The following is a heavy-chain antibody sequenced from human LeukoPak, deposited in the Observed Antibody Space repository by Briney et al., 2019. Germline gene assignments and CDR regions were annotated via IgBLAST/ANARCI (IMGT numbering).Heavy chain of an antibody. CDR3: ARGGSSSWYEDY. CDR1: GYTITGYY. Sequence: ASVKVSCKASGYTITGYYMHWVRQAPGQGLEWMGWINPNSGGTNYAQKFQDRVTMTRDTSISTAYMELSRLRSDDTAVYYCARGGSSSWYEDYWGQGTLVTVSS. CDR2: INPNSGGT. V-gene: IGHV1-2*02. J-gene: IGHJ4*02. D-gene: IGHD6-13*01.